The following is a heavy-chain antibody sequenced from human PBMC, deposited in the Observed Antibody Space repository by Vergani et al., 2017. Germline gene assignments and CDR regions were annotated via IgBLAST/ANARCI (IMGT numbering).Heavy chain of an antibody. Sequence: QITLKESGPTLVKPTQTLTLTCTFSGFSLSTSGVGVGWIRQPPGKALEWLALIYWDDDKRYSPSLKSRLTITKDTSKNRVVLTMTNMDPVDTATYYCAPRLGIVVVPAAILEWFDPWGQGTLVTVGS. J-gene: IGHJ5*02. CDR1: GFSLSTSGVG. V-gene: IGHV2-5*02. CDR2: IYWDDDK. CDR3: APRLGIVVVPAAILEWFDP. D-gene: IGHD2-2*02.